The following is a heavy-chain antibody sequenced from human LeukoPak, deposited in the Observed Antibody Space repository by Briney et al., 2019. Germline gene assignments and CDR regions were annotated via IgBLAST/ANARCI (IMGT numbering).Heavy chain of an antibody. CDR2: IYYSGST. J-gene: IGHJ4*02. CDR3: ASHPSSYDSSGYPYFDY. V-gene: IGHV4-30-4*01. Sequence: SETLSLTCTVSGGSISSGDYYWSWIRQPPGKGLEWVGYIYYSGSTYYNPSLKSRVTISVDTSKNQISLKLSSVTAADTAVYYCASHPSSYDSSGYPYFDYWGQGTLVTVSS. CDR1: GGSISSGDYY. D-gene: IGHD3-22*01.